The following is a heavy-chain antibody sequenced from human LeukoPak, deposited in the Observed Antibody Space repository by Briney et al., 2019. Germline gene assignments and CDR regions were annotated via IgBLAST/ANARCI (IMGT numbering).Heavy chain of an antibody. CDR3: ARDNRDWAFDY. Sequence: PGGSLRLSCGASGFIFSKYGMHWVRQAPGKGLEWVAFINDTGVDKNYADSVKGRFTISRDNSKNTLVLQMNSLRSEDTAVYFCARDNRDWAFDYWGQGTLVTVSS. D-gene: IGHD2-21*02. J-gene: IGHJ4*02. V-gene: IGHV3-30*02. CDR2: INDTGVDK. CDR1: GFIFSKYG.